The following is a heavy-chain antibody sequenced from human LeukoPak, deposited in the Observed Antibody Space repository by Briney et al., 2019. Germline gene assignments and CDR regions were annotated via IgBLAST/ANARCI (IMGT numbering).Heavy chain of an antibody. J-gene: IGHJ4*02. CDR1: GGSISSYY. CDR2: IYYSGST. CDR3: ARSSTIFGVVIKHYFDY. D-gene: IGHD3-3*01. V-gene: IGHV4-59*01. Sequence: NPSETLSLTCTVSGGSISSYYWSWIRQPPGKGLEWIGYIYYSGSTNYNPSLKSRVTISVDTSKNQFSLKLSSVTAADTAVYYCARSSTIFGVVIKHYFDYWGQGTLVTVSS.